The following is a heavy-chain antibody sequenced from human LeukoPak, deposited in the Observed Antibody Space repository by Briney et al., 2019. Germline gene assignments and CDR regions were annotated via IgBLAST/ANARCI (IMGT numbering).Heavy chain of an antibody. CDR3: AREVRGGVAITAFDI. J-gene: IGHJ3*02. CDR2: INPSGGST. D-gene: IGHD3-3*01. V-gene: IGHV1-46*01. Sequence: ASVKVSCKASGYTFTSYYMHWVRQAPGQGLEWMGIINPSGGSTSYAQKFQGRVTMTRDTSTSTVYMELSSLRSEDTAVYYCAREVRGGVAITAFDIWGQGTMVTVSS. CDR1: GYTFTSYY.